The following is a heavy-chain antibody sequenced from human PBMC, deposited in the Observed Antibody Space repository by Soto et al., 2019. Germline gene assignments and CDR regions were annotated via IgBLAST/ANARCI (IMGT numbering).Heavy chain of an antibody. Sequence: GGSLRLSCAASGFSFSSYAMNWVRQAPGKGLEWVSVISGSGDSTYYADSVKGRFTISRDNSKNTLYLQMISLRAEDTAVYYCARRSSGWYFDYWGQGTLVTSPQ. V-gene: IGHV3-23*01. CDR3: ARRSSGWYFDY. CDR1: GFSFSSYA. D-gene: IGHD6-19*01. CDR2: ISGSGDST. J-gene: IGHJ4*02.